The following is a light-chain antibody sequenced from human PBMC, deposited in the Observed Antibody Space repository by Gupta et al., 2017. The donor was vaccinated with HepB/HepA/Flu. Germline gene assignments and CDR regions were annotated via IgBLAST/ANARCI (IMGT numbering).Light chain of an antibody. V-gene: IGKV3-11*01. CDR3: QQRSNWPPT. CDR2: DAS. Sequence: VLTQSPATLSLSPGEGATLSCRASQSVSSYLAWYQQKPGQAPRLLIYDASNRATGIPARFSGSGSGTDFTLTISSLEPEDFAVYYCQQRSNWPPTFGQGTRLEI. CDR1: QSVSSY. J-gene: IGKJ5*01.